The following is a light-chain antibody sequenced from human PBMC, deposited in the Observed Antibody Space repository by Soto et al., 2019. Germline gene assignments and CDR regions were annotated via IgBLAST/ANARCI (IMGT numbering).Light chain of an antibody. CDR1: QSVSSF. CDR2: DAS. CDR3: QKYNSAPPT. V-gene: IGKV3-11*01. J-gene: IGKJ5*01. Sequence: EIVLTQSPATVSLSPGETATLSCRASQSVSSFLACYQKKPGQSPRLLIYDASTRATGIPARFSGSGSGTDFTLTISGLEPEDFAVYYCQKYNSAPPTFGQGTRLEIK.